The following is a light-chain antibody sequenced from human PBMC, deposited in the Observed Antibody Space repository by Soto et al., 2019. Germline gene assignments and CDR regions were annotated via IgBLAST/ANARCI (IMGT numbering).Light chain of an antibody. Sequence: DTQMTQSPSSLSASVGDRISISCRASQTVSTYLNWYQQKPGKAPTLLISATSTLQSGVPSRFSGSGSGTDFTLTITNLQPEDFATYYCQQTYTTPRTFGQGTKVAIK. V-gene: IGKV1-39*01. CDR3: QQTYTTPRT. CDR1: QTVSTY. J-gene: IGKJ1*01. CDR2: ATS.